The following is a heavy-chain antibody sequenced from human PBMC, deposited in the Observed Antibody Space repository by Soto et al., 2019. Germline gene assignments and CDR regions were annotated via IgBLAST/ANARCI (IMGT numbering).Heavy chain of an antibody. CDR2: ISGSGGST. D-gene: IGHD3-22*01. CDR3: AKDYYDSSGYYSGGRHWGVLYYFDY. CDR1: GFTFSSYA. Sequence: GGSLRLSCAASGFTFSSYAMSWVRQAPGKGLEWVSAISGSGGSTYYADSVRGRFTISRDNSKNTLYLQMNSLRAEDTAVYYCAKDYYDSSGYYSGGRHWGVLYYFDYWGQGTLVTVSS. J-gene: IGHJ4*02. V-gene: IGHV3-23*01.